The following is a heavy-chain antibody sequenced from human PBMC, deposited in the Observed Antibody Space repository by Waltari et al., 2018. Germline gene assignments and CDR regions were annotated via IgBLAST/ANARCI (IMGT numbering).Heavy chain of an antibody. V-gene: IGHV4-39*07. Sequence: QVQLRESGPGLVKPSETLDLTCRVSGASINNHTYQWGWLRQPPGKGLEWIGGISYNGGTYYDPSLKSRVVIFTDMSRNRFSLRLSSVTAADAAVYYCAREVNGEFRKSLSSDFYGLDVWGQGTTVVVSS. CDR2: ISYNGGT. CDR3: AREVNGEFRKSLSSDFYGLDV. J-gene: IGHJ6*02. CDR1: GASINNHTYQ. D-gene: IGHD3-10*01.